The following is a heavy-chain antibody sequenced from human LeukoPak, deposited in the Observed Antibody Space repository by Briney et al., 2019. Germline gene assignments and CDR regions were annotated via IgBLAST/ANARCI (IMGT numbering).Heavy chain of an antibody. CDR1: GGSFSGYY. D-gene: IGHD3-10*01. J-gene: IGHJ2*01. CDR2: IYYSGST. CDR3: ARRIITMVRGVIHWYFDL. V-gene: IGHV4-34*10. Sequence: PSETLSLTCAVYGGSFSGYYWSWIRQPPGKGLEWIGYIYYSGSTYYNPSLKSRVTMSVDTSKNQFSLKLSSVTAVDTAVYYCARRIITMVRGVIHWYFDLWGRGTLVTVSS.